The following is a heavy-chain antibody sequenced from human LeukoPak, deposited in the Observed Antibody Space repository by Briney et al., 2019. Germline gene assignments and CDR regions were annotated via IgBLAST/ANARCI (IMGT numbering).Heavy chain of an antibody. CDR3: ITGIRSGYYAY. CDR1: GFTFSHAW. V-gene: IGHV3-15*01. CDR2: IISKTEDGTT. Sequence: PGGSLRLSCAASGFTFSHAWMSWVRQAPGKRLEWVGRIISKTEDGTTDYAAPVKGRFTISRDDSKNTLYLQMNSLKTEDTAVYHCITGIRSGYYAYWGQGTLVTVSS. D-gene: IGHD3-22*01. J-gene: IGHJ4*02.